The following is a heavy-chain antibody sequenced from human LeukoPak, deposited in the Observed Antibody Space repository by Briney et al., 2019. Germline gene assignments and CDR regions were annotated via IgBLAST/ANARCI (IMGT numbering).Heavy chain of an antibody. D-gene: IGHD1-26*01. Sequence: GASVKVSCKAPGYTFTGYYMHWVRQAPGQGLEWMGWINPNSGGTNYAQKFQGRVTMTRDTSISTAYMELSRLRSDDTAVYYCARDESSDPSQGPWGQGTLVTVSS. CDR3: ARDESSDPSQGP. CDR2: INPNSGGT. J-gene: IGHJ5*02. CDR1: GYTFTGYY. V-gene: IGHV1-2*02.